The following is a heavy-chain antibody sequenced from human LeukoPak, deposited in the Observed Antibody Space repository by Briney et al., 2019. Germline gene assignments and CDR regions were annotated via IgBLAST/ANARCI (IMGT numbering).Heavy chain of an antibody. Sequence: ASVKVSCKASGYTFTNYGVIRVRQAPGQGLEWMGWISAYNGNTNYAQTLQGRVTMTTDTSTTTAYMELRSLNSDDTAVYYCARWGRNFDDWFDPWGQGTLVTVSS. CDR2: ISAYNGNT. V-gene: IGHV1-18*01. J-gene: IGHJ5*02. CDR3: ARWGRNFDDWFDP. CDR1: GYTFTNYG. D-gene: IGHD3-9*01.